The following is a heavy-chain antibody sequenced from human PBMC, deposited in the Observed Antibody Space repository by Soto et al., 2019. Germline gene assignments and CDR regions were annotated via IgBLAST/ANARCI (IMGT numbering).Heavy chain of an antibody. CDR3: ARDPDLITGTTRFRAFDI. J-gene: IGHJ3*02. V-gene: IGHV1-3*01. CDR1: GYTFTIYA. CDR2: INAGNGNT. D-gene: IGHD1-7*01. Sequence: GASVKVSCKASGYTFTIYAMHWVRQAPGQRLEWMGWINAGNGNTKYSQKFQGRVTITRDTSASTAYMELSSLRSEDTAVYYCARDPDLITGTTRFRAFDIWGQGTMVTVSS.